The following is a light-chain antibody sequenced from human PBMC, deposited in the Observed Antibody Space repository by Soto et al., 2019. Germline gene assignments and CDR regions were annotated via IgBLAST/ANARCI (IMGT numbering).Light chain of an antibody. CDR3: QQYGSSSWT. CDR2: GAS. V-gene: IGKV3-20*01. CDR1: QSISSSY. Sequence: EIVLTQSPGTLSLSPGKKGTLSCRASQSISSSYLAWYQQRPGQAPRLLIYGASSRATGIPDRFSGSGSGTEFTLTISRLEPEDFAVYYCQQYGSSSWTFGQGTKVDI. J-gene: IGKJ1*01.